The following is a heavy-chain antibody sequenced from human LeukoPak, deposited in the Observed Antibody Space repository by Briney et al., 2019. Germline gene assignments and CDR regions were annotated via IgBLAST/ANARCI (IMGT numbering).Heavy chain of an antibody. CDR1: GVTLGRYA. CDR3: VRKVYYYMDV. J-gene: IGHJ6*04. Sequence: PGHSLRLSCAASGVTLGRYAVNWARQAPGRGLEWVSYISPSGDASVYAESVKGRFTISRDNSKNMVYLHLDSLRAEDTAKYYCVRKVYYYMDVWGNGTTVTVSS. D-gene: IGHD3-10*01. V-gene: IGHV3-23*01. CDR2: ISPSGDAS.